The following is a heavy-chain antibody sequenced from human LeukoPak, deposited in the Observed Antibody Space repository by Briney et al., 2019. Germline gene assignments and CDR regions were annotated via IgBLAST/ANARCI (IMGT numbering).Heavy chain of an antibody. CDR1: GYPFTHYG. CDR2: ISGYNGNT. V-gene: IGHV1-18*01. Sequence: GASVKASCKVSGYPFTHYGITWVRQAPGQGLEWLGWISGYNGNTYYAQRVQGRVTMTTDTPSSTGYLELRSLRSDDTAVYYCARSLGQWNDLDYWGQGTMVIVSS. D-gene: IGHD1-1*01. CDR3: ARSLGQWNDLDY. J-gene: IGHJ4*02.